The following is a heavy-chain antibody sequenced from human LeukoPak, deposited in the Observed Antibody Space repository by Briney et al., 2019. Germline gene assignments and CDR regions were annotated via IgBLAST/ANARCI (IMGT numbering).Heavy chain of an antibody. CDR3: ARPQWSGWYQLLYTAGAAAGTGGYDAFDI. V-gene: IGHV4-34*01. CDR2: INHSGST. J-gene: IGHJ3*02. D-gene: IGHD2-2*02. Sequence: SETLSLTCAVYGGSFSGYYWSWIRQPPGKGLEWIGEINHSGSTNYNPSLKSRVTISVDTSKNQFSLKLSSVTAADTAVYYCARPQWSGWYQLLYTAGAAAGTGGYDAFDIWGQGTMVTVSS. CDR1: GGSFSGYY.